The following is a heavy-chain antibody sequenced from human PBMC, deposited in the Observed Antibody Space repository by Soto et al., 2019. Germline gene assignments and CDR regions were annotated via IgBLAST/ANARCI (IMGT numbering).Heavy chain of an antibody. J-gene: IGHJ6*02. CDR1: GYTFTGYY. CDR2: INPNSGGT. CDR3: ARGHCSNPIYYYYYGMDV. D-gene: IGHD4-4*01. Sequence: ASVKVSCKASGYTFTGYYMHWVRQAPGQGLEWMGWINPNSGGTNYAQKFQGWVTMTRDTSISTAYMELSRLRSDDTAVYYCARGHCSNPIYYYYYGMDVWGQGTTVTVSS. V-gene: IGHV1-2*04.